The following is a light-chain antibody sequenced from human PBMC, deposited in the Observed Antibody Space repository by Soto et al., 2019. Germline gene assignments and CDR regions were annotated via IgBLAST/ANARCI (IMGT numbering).Light chain of an antibody. J-gene: IGLJ1*01. V-gene: IGLV2-14*01. Sequence: QSVLTQPASVSGSPGQSITISCTGTSSDVGAYYSVSWYQHHPGKAPKLIIYGVTNRPSGVSNRFSGSKSGNTASLTISGLQAEDEDDYHCSSYTSGSSHYVFGTGTKVTVL. CDR1: SSDVGAYYS. CDR3: SSYTSGSSHYV. CDR2: GVT.